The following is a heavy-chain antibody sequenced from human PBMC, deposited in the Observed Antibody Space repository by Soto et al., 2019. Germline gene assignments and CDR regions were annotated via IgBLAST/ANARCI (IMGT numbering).Heavy chain of an antibody. CDR1: AFTFSSYG. Sequence: PGGSLRLSCAASAFTFSSYGTHWVRQAPGKRLEWVAVISYDGSNKYYADSVKGRVTISRDNSKTTLYLQMNSLRAEDTAVYYCAKQDSSWYKYYYYMDVWGKGTTVTVS. D-gene: IGHD6-13*01. J-gene: IGHJ6*03. V-gene: IGHV3-30*18. CDR2: ISYDGSNK. CDR3: AKQDSSWYKYYYYMDV.